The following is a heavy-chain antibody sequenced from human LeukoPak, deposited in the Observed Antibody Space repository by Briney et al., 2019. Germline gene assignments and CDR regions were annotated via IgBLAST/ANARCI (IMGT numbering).Heavy chain of an antibody. CDR2: IKQDGSEK. V-gene: IGHV3-7*01. J-gene: IGHJ3*02. D-gene: IGHD5-12*01. Sequence: GESLRLSCAASGFAFSTYWMNWIRQAPGKGLEWVANIKQDGSEKYYLDSVKGRLTISRDNAKNSLYLQMSSLRAEDTAVYYCAKPITITGATDGFDIWGQGAKVTVSS. CDR3: AKPITITGATDGFDI. CDR1: GFAFSTYW.